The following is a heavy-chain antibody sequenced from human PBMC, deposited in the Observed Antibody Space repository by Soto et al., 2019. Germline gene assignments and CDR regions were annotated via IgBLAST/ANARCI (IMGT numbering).Heavy chain of an antibody. CDR2: IYYSGST. J-gene: IGHJ5*02. Sequence: SETLSLSCTVSGGSISSYYWSWIRQPPGKGLEWIGYIYYSGSTNYNPSLKSRVTISVDTSKNQFSLKLSSVTAADTAVYYCAREFRLDENWLDLWGQGTLVTFSS. V-gene: IGHV4-59*01. CDR3: AREFRLDENWLDL. CDR1: GGSISSYY.